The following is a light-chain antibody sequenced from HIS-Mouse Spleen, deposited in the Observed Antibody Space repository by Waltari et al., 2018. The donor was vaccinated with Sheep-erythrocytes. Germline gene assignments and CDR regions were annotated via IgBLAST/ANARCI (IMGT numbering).Light chain of an antibody. J-gene: IGLJ3*02. CDR3: SSYTSRSTWV. CDR1: SSDVGGYNY. Sequence: QSALTQPPSASGSPGQSVTISCTGTSSDVGGYNYVSWYQQHPGKAPKLMIYEVIKRPSGVSNRFSGSKSGNTASLTISGLQAEDEADYYCSSYTSRSTWVFGGGTKLTVL. CDR2: EVI. V-gene: IGLV2-14*01.